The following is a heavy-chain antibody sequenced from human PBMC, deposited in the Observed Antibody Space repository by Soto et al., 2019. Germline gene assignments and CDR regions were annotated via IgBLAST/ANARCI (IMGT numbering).Heavy chain of an antibody. Sequence: LSLTCAVSGYSISSGYYWGWIRQPPGKGLEWIGSIYHSGSTYYNPSLKSRVTISVDTSKNQFSLKLSSVTAADTAVYYCARDGRPYYDFWSGYYPYYYYYGMDVWGQGTTVTVSS. CDR1: GYSISSGYY. J-gene: IGHJ6*02. CDR3: ARDGRPYYDFWSGYYPYYYYYGMDV. CDR2: IYHSGST. D-gene: IGHD3-3*01. V-gene: IGHV4-38-2*02.